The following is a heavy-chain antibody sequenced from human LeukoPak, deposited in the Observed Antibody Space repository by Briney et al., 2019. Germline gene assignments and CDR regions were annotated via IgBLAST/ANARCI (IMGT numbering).Heavy chain of an antibody. CDR1: GFTFSGYY. CDR2: ISSSGTTT. D-gene: IGHD3-3*01. Sequence: GGSLRLSCAASGFTFSGYYMSWIRQAPGKGLEWVSIISSSGTTTYHADSMKGRFTISRDNAKNSLYLQMNSLRAEDTAVYYCARATLHINFGMDVWGQGTTVTVSS. CDR3: ARATLHINFGMDV. J-gene: IGHJ6*02. V-gene: IGHV3-11*01.